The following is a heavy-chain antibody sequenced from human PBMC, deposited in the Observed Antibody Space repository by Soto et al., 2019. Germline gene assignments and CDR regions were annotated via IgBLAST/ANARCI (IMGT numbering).Heavy chain of an antibody. D-gene: IGHD3-10*01. CDR3: AREGYAYGLDV. CDR2: TYTGGNS. CDR1: GLSVSDKY. J-gene: IGHJ1*01. V-gene: IGHV3-53*01. Sequence: GGSLRLSCAASGLSVSDKYMSWVRQAPGKGLEWVSLTYTGGNSYFADFVKGRFIVSRDISKNTLFLHMNSLAAEDTAVYYCAREGYAYGLDVWGQGSLGTVS.